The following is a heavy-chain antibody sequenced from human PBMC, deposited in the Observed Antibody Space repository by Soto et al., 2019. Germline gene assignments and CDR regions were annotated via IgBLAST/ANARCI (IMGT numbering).Heavy chain of an antibody. CDR3: ARGGQYRYFDY. D-gene: IGHD2-2*02. CDR2: ISAYNGDT. Sequence: QVQLVQSGAEVKKPGASVKVSCKTSGYIFTIFGISWVRQAPGQGLEWMGWISAYNGDTKYAQKFQGRVTMTTDTSASTDYMELTSLRSDDTAEYYCARGGQYRYFDYWGQGTLVTVSS. V-gene: IGHV1-18*01. CDR1: GYIFTIFG. J-gene: IGHJ4*02.